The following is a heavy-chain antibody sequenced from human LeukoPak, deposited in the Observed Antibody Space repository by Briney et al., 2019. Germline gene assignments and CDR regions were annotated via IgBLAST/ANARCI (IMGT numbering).Heavy chain of an antibody. V-gene: IGHV1-2*04. CDR1: GYTFTGHY. CDR3: ARDVDGMDV. Sequence: ASVKVSCKASGYTFTGHYMHWVRQAPGQELEWMGWINPNSGGTNYAQKFQGWVTMTRDTSISTAYMELSRLTSDDTAVYYCARDVDGMDVWGKGTTVTVSS. J-gene: IGHJ6*04. CDR2: INPNSGGT.